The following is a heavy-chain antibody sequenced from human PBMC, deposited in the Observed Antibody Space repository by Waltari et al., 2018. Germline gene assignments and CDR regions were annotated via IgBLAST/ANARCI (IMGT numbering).Heavy chain of an antibody. CDR2: ISARCSTT. CDR1: GFTSENYA. Sequence: DVQLLESGGDSVQSGGSLRLSCVASGFTSENYAMNWVRQAPGKGLQWGSAISARCSTTYYADSVKGRFTISRDTSKSTLFLQMNNLRVEDTALYYCAKDLDGKFYYGYYNMDVWGQGTTVTVSS. J-gene: IGHJ6*02. D-gene: IGHD3-22*01. V-gene: IGHV3-23*01. CDR3: AKDLDGKFYYGYYNMDV.